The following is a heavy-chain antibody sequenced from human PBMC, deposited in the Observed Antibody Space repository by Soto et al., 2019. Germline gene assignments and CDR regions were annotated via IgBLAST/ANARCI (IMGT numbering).Heavy chain of an antibody. Sequence: QVQLQESGPGLVKPSETLSLTCSVSGGAISAFYWNWIRQSAGTGLEWIGRIYANGYTTYNPSLESRVSMSADTSKHQFSLKLSSVSAADTAVYYCARSPSTSTIGSFDIWGQGRMVTVSS. CDR3: ARSPSTSTIGSFDI. CDR1: GGAISAFY. CDR2: IYANGYT. J-gene: IGHJ3*02. D-gene: IGHD6-6*01. V-gene: IGHV4-4*07.